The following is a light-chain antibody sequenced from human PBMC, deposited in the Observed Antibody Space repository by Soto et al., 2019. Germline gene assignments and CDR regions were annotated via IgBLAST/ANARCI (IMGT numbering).Light chain of an antibody. J-gene: IGLJ2*01. CDR2: KDS. CDR1: SLPKQN. Sequence: SYELTQPPSVSVSPGQTARITCSGDSLPKQNAYWYQQKPGQAPVLVIYKDSERPSGIPERFSGSSSGTIVTLTISGVQAEDEADYYCQSADSSGGYHVIFGVGTKLTVL. V-gene: IGLV3-25*02. CDR3: QSADSSGGYHVI.